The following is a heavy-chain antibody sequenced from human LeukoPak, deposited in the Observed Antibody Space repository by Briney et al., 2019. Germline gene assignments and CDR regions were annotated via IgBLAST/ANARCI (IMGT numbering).Heavy chain of an antibody. V-gene: IGHV1-69*13. CDR2: IIPIFGTA. Sequence: ASVKVSCKASGGTFSSYATSWVRRAPGQGLEWMGGIIPIFGTANYAQKFQGRVTITADESTSTAYMELSSLRSEDTAVYYCARVTYGSGRGFDYWGQGTLVTVSS. CDR3: ARVTYGSGRGFDY. J-gene: IGHJ4*02. D-gene: IGHD3-10*01. CDR1: GGTFSSYA.